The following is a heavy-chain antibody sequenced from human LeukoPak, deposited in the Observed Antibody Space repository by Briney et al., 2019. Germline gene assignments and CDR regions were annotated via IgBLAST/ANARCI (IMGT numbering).Heavy chain of an antibody. CDR3: AGRWPMDCSGGSCYSEYYFDY. CDR2: INPNSGGT. D-gene: IGHD2-15*01. J-gene: IGHJ4*02. CDR1: GYTFTGYY. V-gene: IGHV1-2*02. Sequence: GASVKVSCKASGYTFTGYYMHWVRQAPGQGLEWMGWINPNSGGTNYAQKFQGRVTMTRDTSVGTAYMELSRLRSDDTAVYYCAGRWPMDCSGGSCYSEYYFDYWGQGTLVTVSS.